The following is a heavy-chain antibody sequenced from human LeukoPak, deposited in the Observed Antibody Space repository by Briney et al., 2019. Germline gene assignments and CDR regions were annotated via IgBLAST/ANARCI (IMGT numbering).Heavy chain of an antibody. Sequence: GGSLRLSCVASGFTFNGFAMHWVRLTPGKGLEWVSGISWNSGLIAYADSVKGRFTISRDNAKNSLYLQMNSLRAVDTALYYCAKGGVAVSGTPNQGYFDYWGQGTLVTVSS. CDR2: ISWNSGLI. D-gene: IGHD6-19*01. J-gene: IGHJ4*02. CDR3: AKGGVAVSGTPNQGYFDY. V-gene: IGHV3-9*01. CDR1: GFTFNGFA.